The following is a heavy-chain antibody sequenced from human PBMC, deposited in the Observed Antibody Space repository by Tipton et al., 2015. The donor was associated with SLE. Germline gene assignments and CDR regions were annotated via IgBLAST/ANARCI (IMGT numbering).Heavy chain of an antibody. Sequence: TLSLTCTVSGGSISSNYWSWIRQPPGKGLEWIGYIHYSGSTNYNPSLKSRVTISVETSTNQFSLKLSSVTAADTAVYYCARGDYYSWFDPWGQGTLVTVSS. V-gene: IGHV4-59*01. J-gene: IGHJ5*02. CDR2: IHYSGST. CDR3: ARGDYYSWFDP. CDR1: GGSISSNY. D-gene: IGHD3-10*01.